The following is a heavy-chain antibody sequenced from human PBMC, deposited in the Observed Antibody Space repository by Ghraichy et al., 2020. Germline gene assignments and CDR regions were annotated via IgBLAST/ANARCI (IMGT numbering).Heavy chain of an antibody. Sequence: ASVKVSCKASGYTFTGYYMHWVRQAPGQGLEWMGRINPNSGGTNYAQKFQGRVTMTRDTSISTAYMELSRLRSDDTAVYYCARGRYYGSGSFLRLNWYFDLWGRGTLVTVSS. J-gene: IGHJ2*01. CDR2: INPNSGGT. V-gene: IGHV1-2*06. D-gene: IGHD3-10*01. CDR3: ARGRYYGSGSFLRLNWYFDL. CDR1: GYTFTGYY.